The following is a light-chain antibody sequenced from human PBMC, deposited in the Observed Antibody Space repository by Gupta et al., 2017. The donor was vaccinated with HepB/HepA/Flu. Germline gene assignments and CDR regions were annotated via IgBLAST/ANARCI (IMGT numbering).Light chain of an antibody. J-gene: IGLJ3*02. CDR1: RSNFGSEA. Sequence: SVLPKLPAASGPPGQRVAISCSGGRSNFGSEAVTCYQHVPGMAPKLLIFSNNKRPSGDPERFSGSKSGTSASLAISELQSEEEANYYCEAWEDSRNGTVVFGGGTKLTVL. V-gene: IGLV1-44*01. CDR3: EAWEDSRNGTVV. CDR2: SNN.